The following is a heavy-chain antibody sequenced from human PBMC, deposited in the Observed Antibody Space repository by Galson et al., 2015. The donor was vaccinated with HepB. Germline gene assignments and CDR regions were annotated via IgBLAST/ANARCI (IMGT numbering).Heavy chain of an antibody. CDR2: ISNSGSTI. V-gene: IGHV3-11*01. CDR1: GFNFSDYY. Sequence: LRLSCAASGFNFSDYYMSWIRQAPGKGLEWVSYISNSGSTIYLADSVKGRFTISRDNAKNSLYLQMSSLKAEDTAVYYCARDAYNDYIWGSYRRPYWYFDLWGRGALVTVSS. D-gene: IGHD3-16*02. J-gene: IGHJ2*01. CDR3: ARDAYNDYIWGSYRRPYWYFDL.